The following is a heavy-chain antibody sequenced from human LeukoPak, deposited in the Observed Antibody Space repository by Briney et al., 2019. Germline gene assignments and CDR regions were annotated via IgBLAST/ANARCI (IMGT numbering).Heavy chain of an antibody. CDR3: ARGSISGSYVHYDN. V-gene: IGHV7-4-1*02. D-gene: IGHD1-26*01. Sequence: ASVKVSCKASGYTFNRYGMNWVRQAPGQGLEWMGWINTNTGNPTYAQGFTGRFVLSLDTSVSTAYLQINSLKAEDTAAYYCARGSISGSYVHYDNWGQGTLVTVSS. CDR1: GYTFNRYG. CDR2: INTNTGNP. J-gene: IGHJ4*02.